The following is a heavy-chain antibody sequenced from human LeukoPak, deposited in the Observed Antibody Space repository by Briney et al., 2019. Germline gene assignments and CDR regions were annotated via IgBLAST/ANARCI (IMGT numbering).Heavy chain of an antibody. D-gene: IGHD6-19*01. J-gene: IGHJ6*02. CDR2: INHSGST. CDR3: ARGRGSSSGWYYYYGMDV. CDR1: GGSFSGYY. Sequence: SETLSLTCAVYGGSFSGYYWSWIRQPPGKGLEWIGEINHSGSTNYNPSLKSRVTISVDTSKNQFSLKLRSVTAADTAVYYCARGRGSSSGWYYYYGMDVWGQGTTVTVSS. V-gene: IGHV4-34*01.